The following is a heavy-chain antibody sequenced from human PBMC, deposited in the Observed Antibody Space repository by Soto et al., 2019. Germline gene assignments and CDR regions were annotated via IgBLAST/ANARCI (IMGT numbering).Heavy chain of an antibody. Sequence: QVQLVESGGGVVQPGGSLRLSCAASGFTFRSYCMHWVRQAPGKGLEWAAVIINDESNKHYADSVKGRFTISRDNSKNTRYLQMNRLRAADTAVSYCAKDLRYSGYDFPDYWGQVTLGTVSS. J-gene: IGHJ4*02. CDR3: AKDLRYSGYDFPDY. V-gene: IGHV3-30*18. CDR1: GFTFRSYC. CDR2: IINDESNK. D-gene: IGHD5-12*01.